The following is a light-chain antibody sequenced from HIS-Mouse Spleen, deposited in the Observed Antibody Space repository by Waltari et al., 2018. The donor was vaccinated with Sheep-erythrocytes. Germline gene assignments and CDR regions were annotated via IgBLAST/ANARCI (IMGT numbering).Light chain of an antibody. Sequence: QSDLTQPAPVSGSPGQSITIPCTGTSSAVGRYNLVSWYQQHPGKAPKLMIYEGSKRPSWVSNRFSGSKSGNTASLTISGLQAEDEADYYCCSYAGSSTWVFGGGTKLTVL. CDR2: EGS. CDR1: SSAVGRYNL. CDR3: CSYAGSSTWV. J-gene: IGLJ3*02. V-gene: IGLV2-23*01.